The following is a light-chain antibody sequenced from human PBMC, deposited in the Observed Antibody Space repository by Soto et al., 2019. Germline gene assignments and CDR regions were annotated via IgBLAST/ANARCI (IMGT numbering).Light chain of an antibody. CDR1: QSVSSY. V-gene: IGKV3-11*01. CDR2: DES. J-gene: IGKJ5*01. CDR3: KQRSNWPIT. Sequence: EIVLPPSPATLSLAPVERATLSCMASQSVSSYLAWYQQKPGQAPRLLIYDESNRATGIPARFSGSGSGKDFTITISSIENEDFEVYYCKQRSNWPITFGHGPRLELK.